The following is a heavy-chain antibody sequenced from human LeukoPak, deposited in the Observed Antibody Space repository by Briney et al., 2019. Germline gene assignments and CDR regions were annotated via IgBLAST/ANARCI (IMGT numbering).Heavy chain of an antibody. J-gene: IGHJ4*02. CDR2: ISTYNSNT. CDR1: GYTFTSFG. D-gene: IGHD1-26*01. V-gene: IGHV1-18*01. Sequence: GASVKVSCKASGYTFTSFGISWVRQAPGQGLGWVGWISTYNSNTNYAQKLQGRVTMTTDTSTSTAYMELRSLRSDDTAVYYCAREVQGGTIVGAYDWGQGTLVTVSS. CDR3: AREVQGGTIVGAYD.